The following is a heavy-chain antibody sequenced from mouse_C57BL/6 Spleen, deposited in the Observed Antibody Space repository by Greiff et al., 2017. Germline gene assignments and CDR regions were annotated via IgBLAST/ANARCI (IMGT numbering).Heavy chain of an antibody. CDR3: ARGGYYVDYAMDY. Sequence: EVKVVESGGGLVKPGGSLKLSCAASGFTFSDYGMHWVRQAPEKGLEWVAYISSGSSTIYYADTVKGRFTISRDNAKNTLFLQMTSLRSEDTAMYYCARGGYYVDYAMDYWGQGTSGTVSS. J-gene: IGHJ4*01. D-gene: IGHD2-3*01. CDR1: GFTFSDYG. CDR2: ISSGSSTI. V-gene: IGHV5-17*01.